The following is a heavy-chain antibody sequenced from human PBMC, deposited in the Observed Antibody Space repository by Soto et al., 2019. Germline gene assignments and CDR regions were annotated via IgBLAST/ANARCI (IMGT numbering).Heavy chain of an antibody. Sequence: SETLSLTCTVSGGSISIYYWSWILQPAWKGLEWIGRIYTSGSTNYNPSLKSRVTMSVDTSKNQFSLKLSSVTAADTAVYYCARDAGADIVVVSAGNNWFDPWGQGTLVTVSS. V-gene: IGHV4-4*07. CDR2: IYTSGST. CDR1: GGSISIYY. D-gene: IGHD2-2*01. CDR3: ARDAGADIVVVSAGNNWFDP. J-gene: IGHJ5*02.